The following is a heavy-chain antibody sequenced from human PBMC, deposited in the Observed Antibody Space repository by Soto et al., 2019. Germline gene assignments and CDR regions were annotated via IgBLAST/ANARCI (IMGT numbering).Heavy chain of an antibody. J-gene: IGHJ3*02. CDR1: GITFSNSA. V-gene: IGHV1-58*01. Sequence: SVKVSCKTSGITFSNSAVQWVRQARGQRLEWMGWIVVGSGNTNYAQKFRERVTISRDMSTSTAHMEVTSLTSEDTAVYYCAAELYSGGSCCSFDIWGQGTMVTVSS. CDR3: AAELYSGGSCCSFDI. CDR2: IVVGSGNT. D-gene: IGHD2-15*01.